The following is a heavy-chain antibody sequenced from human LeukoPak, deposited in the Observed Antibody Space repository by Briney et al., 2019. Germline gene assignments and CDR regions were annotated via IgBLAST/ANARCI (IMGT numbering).Heavy chain of an antibody. CDR3: AKGGFSGSSDWYRPFDH. CDR1: GFTFDDYA. Sequence: GGSLRLSCAASGFTFDDYAIHWVRQAPGKGLEWVSGISWNSGTINYAGSVKGRFTISRDNAKNSLYLQMNSLRAEDTALYYCAKGGFSGSSDWYRPFDHWGQGTLVTVSS. J-gene: IGHJ4*02. CDR2: ISWNSGTI. D-gene: IGHD6-19*01. V-gene: IGHV3-9*01.